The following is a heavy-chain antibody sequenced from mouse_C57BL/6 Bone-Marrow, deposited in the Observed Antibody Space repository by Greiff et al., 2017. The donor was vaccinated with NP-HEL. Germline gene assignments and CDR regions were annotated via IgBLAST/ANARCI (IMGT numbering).Heavy chain of an antibody. CDR3: ARPYCGSSYWYFDV. D-gene: IGHD1-1*01. CDR1: GYSFTSYY. J-gene: IGHJ1*03. V-gene: IGHV1-66*01. Sequence: QVQLQQSGPELVKPGASVKISCKASGYSFTSYYIHWVKQRPGQGLEWIGWIYPGSGNTKYNEKFKGKATLTADTSSSTAYMQLSSLTSEDSAVYYCARPYCGSSYWYFDVWGTGTTVTVSS. CDR2: IYPGSGNT.